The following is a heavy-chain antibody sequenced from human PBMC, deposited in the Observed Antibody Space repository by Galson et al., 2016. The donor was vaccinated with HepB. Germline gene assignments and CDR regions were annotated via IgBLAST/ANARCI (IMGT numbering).Heavy chain of an antibody. Sequence: SLRLSCAASGFTFSSYLMHWVRQAPGKGLVWVSRVNSDGSSTSYADSVKGRFTISKDNAKNTLCLQMNSLRAEDTAVYFCAREGYGPLYYYFYYMDVWGKGTTVTVSS. CDR3: AREGYGPLYYYFYYMDV. CDR1: GFTFSSYL. CDR2: VNSDGSST. V-gene: IGHV3-74*01. D-gene: IGHD5-18*01. J-gene: IGHJ6*03.